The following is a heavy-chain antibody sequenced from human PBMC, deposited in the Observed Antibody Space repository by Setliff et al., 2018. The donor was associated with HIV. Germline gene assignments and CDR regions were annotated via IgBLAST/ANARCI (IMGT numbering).Heavy chain of an antibody. CDR3: ARGAIAAAGDFDY. D-gene: IGHD6-13*01. CDR2: IYTSGST. Sequence: SETLSLTCTVSGGFISSYYWNWIRQPAGKGLEWIGRIYTSGSTNYNPSLKGRVTMSVDTSKNQFSLRLSSVTAADTAVYYCARGAIAAAGDFDYWGQGTLVTVSS. CDR1: GGFISSYY. V-gene: IGHV4-4*07. J-gene: IGHJ4*02.